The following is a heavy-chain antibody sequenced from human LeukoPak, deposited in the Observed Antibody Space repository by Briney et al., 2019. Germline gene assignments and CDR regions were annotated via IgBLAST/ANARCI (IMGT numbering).Heavy chain of an antibody. V-gene: IGHV3-66*01. D-gene: IGHD3-3*01. J-gene: IGHJ4*02. CDR3: ARVKYYDFWSGSANFDY. CDR1: GFTVSSNY. CDR2: IYSGGST. Sequence: GGSLRLSCAASGFTVSSNYMSWVRQAPWKGLEWVSVIYSGGSTYYADSVKGRFTISRDNSKNTLYLQMNSLRAEDTAVYYCARVKYYDFWSGSANFDYWGQGTLVTVSS.